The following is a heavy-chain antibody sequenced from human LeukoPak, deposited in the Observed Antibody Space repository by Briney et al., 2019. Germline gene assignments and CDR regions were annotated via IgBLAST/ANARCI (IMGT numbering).Heavy chain of an antibody. J-gene: IGHJ5*01. V-gene: IGHV3-30*18. CDR2: ISYDGSQE. D-gene: IGHD1-26*01. CDR3: AKRGGEVGATHNWFDS. CDR1: GRTFRSYA. Sequence: GGPLRLSCAASGRTFRSYAMHWVRQAPGKGLEGVAEISYDGSQEQYADSVKGRFTISRDNSNNIVYLQMNSLRADDTAVYRCAKRGGEVGATHNWFDSWGQGTLVTVFS.